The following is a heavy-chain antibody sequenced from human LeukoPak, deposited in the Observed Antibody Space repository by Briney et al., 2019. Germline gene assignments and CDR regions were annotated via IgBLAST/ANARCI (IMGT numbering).Heavy chain of an antibody. CDR1: GFTFSSFP. V-gene: IGHV3-23*01. CDR3: AKPEVPVRH. Sequence: PGGSLRLSCGASGFTFSSFPMSWVRQAPGKGLEWVSAISGSGGSTYYADSVKGRFTISRDNSKNTLYLQMNSLRAEDTAVYYCAKPEVPVRHWGQGTLVTVSS. CDR2: ISGSGGST. J-gene: IGHJ4*02.